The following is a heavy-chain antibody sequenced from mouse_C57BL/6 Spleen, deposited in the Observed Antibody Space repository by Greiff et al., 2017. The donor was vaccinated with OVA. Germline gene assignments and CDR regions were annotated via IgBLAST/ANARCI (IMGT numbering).Heavy chain of an antibody. D-gene: IGHD3-2*02. J-gene: IGHJ3*01. V-gene: IGHV14-3*01. CDR3: APTAQAFAY. CDR1: GFNIKNTY. CDR2: IDPANGNT. Sequence: EGQRKQEVAERGREGAAVKLSCTASGFNIKNTYMHWVKQRPEQGLEWIGRIDPANGNTKYAPKFQGKATITADTSSNTAYLQLSSLTSEDTAIYYCAPTAQAFAYWGQGTLVTVSA.